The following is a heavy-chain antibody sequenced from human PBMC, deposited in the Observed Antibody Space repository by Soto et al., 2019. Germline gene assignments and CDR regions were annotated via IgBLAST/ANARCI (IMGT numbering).Heavy chain of an antibody. J-gene: IGHJ4*02. V-gene: IGHV4-31*11. D-gene: IGHD1-1*01. CDR1: GGSISSGGYY. Sequence: PWETLSLTCAVSGGSISSGGYYWSWIRQHPGKGLEWIGYIYNSGTTYYNPSLKSRVTISVDTSKNQFSLKLSSVTAADTAVYYCARVRVPPGTPRYDYWGQGTLVTVSS. CDR3: ARVRVPPGTPRYDY. CDR2: IYNSGTT.